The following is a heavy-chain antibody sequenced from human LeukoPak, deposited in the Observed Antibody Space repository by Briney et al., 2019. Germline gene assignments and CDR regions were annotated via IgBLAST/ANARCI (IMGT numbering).Heavy chain of an antibody. J-gene: IGHJ4*02. CDR1: GGSFSGYY. Sequence: SETLSLTCAVYGGSFSGYYWSWIRQPPGKGLEWIGEINHSGGTDYNPSLKSRVTISVDTSKDQFSLKLSSVTAADTAVYYCARSITMVRGVIGVGLDYWGQGTLVTVSS. V-gene: IGHV4-34*01. CDR2: INHSGGT. CDR3: ARSITMVRGVIGVGLDY. D-gene: IGHD3-10*01.